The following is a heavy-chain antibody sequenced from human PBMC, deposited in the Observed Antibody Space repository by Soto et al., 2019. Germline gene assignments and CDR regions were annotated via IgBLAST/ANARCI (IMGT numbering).Heavy chain of an antibody. CDR3: ARQIYDSDTGPNFQYYFDS. D-gene: IGHD3-22*01. CDR1: GYSFAGYW. CDR2: IDPSDSQT. V-gene: IGHV5-10-1*01. Sequence: PGESLKISCKGSGYSFAGYWITWVRQKPGKGLEWVGRIDPSDSQTYYSPSFRGHVTISATKSITTVFLQWSSLGASDTAMYYCARQIYDSDTGPNFQYYFDSWGQGTPVTVSS. J-gene: IGHJ4*02.